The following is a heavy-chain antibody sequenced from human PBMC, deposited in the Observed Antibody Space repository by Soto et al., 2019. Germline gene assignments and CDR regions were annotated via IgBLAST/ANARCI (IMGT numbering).Heavy chain of an antibody. D-gene: IGHD3-10*01. CDR1: RFTFSSYE. J-gene: IGHJ6*02. CDR2: ISSTGSTI. Sequence: GGSLRLSCAASRFTFSSYEMNWVRQAPGKGLQWVSYISSTGSTIYYADSVKGRFTISRDNAKNSLYLQMNSLRAEDTAVYYCPRNRYGSGSPLSYYYGMDVWGQGTTVTVSS. CDR3: PRNRYGSGSPLSYYYGMDV. V-gene: IGHV3-48*03.